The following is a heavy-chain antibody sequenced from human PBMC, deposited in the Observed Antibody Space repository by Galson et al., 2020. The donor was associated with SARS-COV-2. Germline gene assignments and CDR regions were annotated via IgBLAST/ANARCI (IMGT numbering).Heavy chain of an antibody. D-gene: IGHD4-17*01. J-gene: IGHJ2*01. V-gene: IGHV4-39*01. CDR3: ARRGGTVTTQHCVL. CDR2: IYYSGNT. Sequence: SETLSLTCTVSGGSISTTSYFWGWLPQPPGKGLEWIGTIYYSGNTYYNPSLGSRVTIAVATTRNQLPLKLNTVTAADTAVYYGARRGGTVTTQHCVLWGRGALVAVSS. CDR1: GGSISTTSYF.